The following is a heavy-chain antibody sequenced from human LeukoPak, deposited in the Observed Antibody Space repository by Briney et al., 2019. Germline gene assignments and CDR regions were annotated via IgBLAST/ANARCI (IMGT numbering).Heavy chain of an antibody. J-gene: IGHJ6*03. Sequence: SVKVSCKASGFTFTSSAMQWVRQARGQRLEWIGWIVVGSGNTNYAQKFQGRVTITADESTSTAYMELSSLRSEDTAVYYCARAAATDYYYYYYMDVWGKGTTVTVSS. V-gene: IGHV1-58*02. CDR1: GFTFTSSA. D-gene: IGHD6-13*01. CDR3: ARAAATDYYYYYYMDV. CDR2: IVVGSGNT.